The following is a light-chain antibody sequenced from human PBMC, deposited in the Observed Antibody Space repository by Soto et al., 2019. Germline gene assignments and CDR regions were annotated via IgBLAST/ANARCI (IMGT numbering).Light chain of an antibody. Sequence: EIVLTQSPGTLSLSPGERATLSCRASQSVGSNYLAWYQQNPGQAPRLLIHDASTRATGIPDRFSGSGSGTDFTLTISRLEPEDFAVYYCQQYASSPRTFGQGTKVEIK. CDR1: QSVGSNY. J-gene: IGKJ1*01. CDR3: QQYASSPRT. CDR2: DAS. V-gene: IGKV3-20*01.